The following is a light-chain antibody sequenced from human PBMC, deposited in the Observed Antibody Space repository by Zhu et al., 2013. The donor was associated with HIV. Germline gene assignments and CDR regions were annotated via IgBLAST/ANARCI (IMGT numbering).Light chain of an antibody. CDR2: DAS. Sequence: DIQMTQSPSPLSASVGDRVTISCRASQNIRKSLNWYQQKPGKAPKLLIYDASNLESGVPSRFSGSGSGTDFSLTISSLQPDDFATYYCQQYNSYSVTFGQGTKVEYK. J-gene: IGKJ1*01. CDR3: QQYNSYSVT. CDR1: QNIRKS. V-gene: IGKV1-5*01.